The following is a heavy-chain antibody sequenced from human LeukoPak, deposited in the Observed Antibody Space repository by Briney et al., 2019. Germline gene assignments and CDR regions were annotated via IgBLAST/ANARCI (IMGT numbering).Heavy chain of an antibody. CDR2: IYSGGTT. V-gene: IGHV3-53*04. D-gene: IGHD1-1*01. CDR3: ARGHNHYYYGMDV. CDR1: GFTVSSYY. J-gene: IGHJ6*02. Sequence: GGSLRLSCAASGFTVSSYYMTWVRQAPGKGLEWVSVIYSGGTTYYADSVKGRFTFSRHNSKNTLYLQMTSLRPEDTAVYYCARGHNHYYYGMDVWGQGTTVTVSS.